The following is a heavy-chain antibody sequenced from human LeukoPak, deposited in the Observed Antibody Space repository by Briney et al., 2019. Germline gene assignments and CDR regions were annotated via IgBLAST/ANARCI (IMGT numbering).Heavy chain of an antibody. V-gene: IGHV4-39*01. J-gene: IGHJ4*02. CDR3: ARGSPPSKFYSYGSDYFDY. D-gene: IGHD5-18*01. CDR1: GGSISSSSYY. CDR2: IYYSGST. Sequence: PSETLSLTCTVSGGSISSSSYYWGWIRQPPGKGLEWIGSIYYSGSTYYNPSLKSRVTISVDTSKNQFSLKLSSVTAADTAVYYCARGSPPSKFYSYGSDYFDYWGQGTLVTVSS.